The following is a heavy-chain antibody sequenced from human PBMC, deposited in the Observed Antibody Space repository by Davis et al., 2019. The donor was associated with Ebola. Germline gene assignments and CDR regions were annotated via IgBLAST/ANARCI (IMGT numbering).Heavy chain of an antibody. CDR1: GYTFTSYY. V-gene: IGHV1-46*01. CDR3: ARDPTTIFGVVTLDY. Sequence: GESLKISCAASGYTFTSYYMHWVRQAPGQGLEWMGIINPSGGSTSYAQKFQGRVTMTRDTSISTAYMELSRLRSDDTAVYYCARDPTTIFGVVTLDYWGQGTLVTVSS. CDR2: INPSGGST. J-gene: IGHJ4*02. D-gene: IGHD3-3*01.